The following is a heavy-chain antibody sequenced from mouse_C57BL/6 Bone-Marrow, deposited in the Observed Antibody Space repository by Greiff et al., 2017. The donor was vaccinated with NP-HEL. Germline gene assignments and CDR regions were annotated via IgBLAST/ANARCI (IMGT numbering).Heavy chain of an antibody. CDR1: GYTFTSYW. D-gene: IGHD1-1*01. V-gene: IGHV1-55*01. J-gene: IGHJ2*01. CDR2: IYPGSGST. Sequence: QVQLQQPGAELVKPGASVKMSCKASGYTFTSYWITWVKQRPGQGLEWIGDIYPGSGSTNYNEKFKSKATLTVDTSSSTACMQLSSLTSEDSAVYYCAGYYGSSLYYFDYWGQGTTLTVSS. CDR3: AGYYGSSLYYFDY.